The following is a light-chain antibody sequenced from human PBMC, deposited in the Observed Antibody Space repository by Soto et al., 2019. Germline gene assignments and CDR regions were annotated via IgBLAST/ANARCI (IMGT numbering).Light chain of an antibody. CDR3: QQANSFPWT. CDR2: AAS. V-gene: IGKV1-12*02. J-gene: IGKJ4*02. CDR1: QGIARW. Sequence: DIQMTQSPSSVSASVGDRVTITCRASQGIARWLAWYQQKPGKAPELLMYAASSLQSGVPSRFSGSGFGTDFTLTISSLQPEDFATYYCQQANSFPWTFGRGTKVEI.